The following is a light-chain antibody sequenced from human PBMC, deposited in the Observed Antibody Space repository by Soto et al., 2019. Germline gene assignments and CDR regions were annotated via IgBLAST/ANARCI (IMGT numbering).Light chain of an antibody. CDR2: AAS. J-gene: IGKJ3*01. Sequence: DIPMTQSPSSLSASVGDRVTITCRASQAIRNSLAWYQQKPGKVPSLLIYAASTLQPGVPSRFSGSGSGTDFTLTISSLQPEDGATYYFQKYFSAPFTFGPGTKLVIK. V-gene: IGKV1-27*01. CDR3: QKYFSAPFT. CDR1: QAIRNS.